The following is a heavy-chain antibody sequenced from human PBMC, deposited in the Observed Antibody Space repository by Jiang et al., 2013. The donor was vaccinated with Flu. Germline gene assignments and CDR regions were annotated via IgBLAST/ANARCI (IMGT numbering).Heavy chain of an antibody. Sequence: GLVKPSETLSLTCTVSGGSISSYYWSWIRQPPGMGLEWIGYIYYSGSTNYNPSLKSRVTISVDTSKNQFSLKLSSVTAADTAVYYCARHHDFWSGEAQVYFDYWGQGTLVTVSS. J-gene: IGHJ4*02. V-gene: IGHV4-59*13. D-gene: IGHD3-3*01. CDR1: GGSISSYY. CDR3: ARHHDFWSGEAQVYFDY. CDR2: IYYSGST.